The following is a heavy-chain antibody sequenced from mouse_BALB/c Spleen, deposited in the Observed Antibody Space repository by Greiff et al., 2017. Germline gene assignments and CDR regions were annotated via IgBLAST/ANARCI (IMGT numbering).Heavy chain of an antibody. Sequence: LQQPGSELVRPGASVKLSCTASGYTFTSYWMYWVKQRPGQGLEWIGNIYPGSGSTNYDEKFKSKATLTVDTSTSTAYMQLSSLTSEDSAVYYGTKARTGDYYMDYWGQGTSVTVSS. CDR3: TKARTGDYYMDY. CDR2: IYPGSGST. CDR1: GYTFTSYW. V-gene: IGHV1S22*01. D-gene: IGHD3-2*02. J-gene: IGHJ4*01.